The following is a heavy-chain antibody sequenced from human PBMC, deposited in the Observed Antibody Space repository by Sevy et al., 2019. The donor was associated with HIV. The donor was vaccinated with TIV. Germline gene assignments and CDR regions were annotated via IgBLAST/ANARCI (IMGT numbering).Heavy chain of an antibody. J-gene: IGHJ6*02. CDR3: ARTEPGIAAYGMDV. CDR2: MNPNSGNT. Sequence: ASVKVSCKASGYTFTSYDINWVRQATGQGLEWMGWMNPNSGNTGYAQKFQGRVTMSRNTSISTAYMELSSLGSEDTAVYYCARTEPGIAAYGMDVWGQGTTVTVSS. CDR1: GYTFTSYD. V-gene: IGHV1-8*01. D-gene: IGHD6-13*01.